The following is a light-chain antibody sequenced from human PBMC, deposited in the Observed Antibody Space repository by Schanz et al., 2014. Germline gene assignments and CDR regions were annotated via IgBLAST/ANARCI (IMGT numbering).Light chain of an antibody. V-gene: IGLV2-14*03. CDR1: SSDVGSYNY. J-gene: IGLJ3*02. CDR3: SSYTSSGTPV. Sequence: QSALTQPASVSGSPGQSITISCTGTSSDVGSYNYVSWYQQHPGKAPKLMISAVSDRPSGVSNRFSGSKSGNTASLTISGLQAEDEADYYCSSYTSSGTPVFGGGTKLTVL. CDR2: AVS.